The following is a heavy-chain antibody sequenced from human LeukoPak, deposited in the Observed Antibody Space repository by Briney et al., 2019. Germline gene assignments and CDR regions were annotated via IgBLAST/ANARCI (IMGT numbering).Heavy chain of an antibody. CDR3: ARDRGGGNWVY. D-gene: IGHD2-15*01. Sequence: ASVKVSCKASGYTFTGYYMHWVRQAPGQGLEWMGWLNPSSGGTSYAQKFQGRVTMTRDTSFSTAYMELSRLRSDDTAVYYCARDRGGGNWVYWGQGTLVTVSS. CDR1: GYTFTGYY. J-gene: IGHJ4*02. CDR2: LNPSSGGT. V-gene: IGHV1-2*02.